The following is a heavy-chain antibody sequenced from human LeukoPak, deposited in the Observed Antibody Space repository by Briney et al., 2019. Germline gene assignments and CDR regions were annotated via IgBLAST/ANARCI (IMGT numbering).Heavy chain of an antibody. D-gene: IGHD3-16*01. CDR3: AKDLGDARSWYLDY. V-gene: IGHV3-30*18. CDR1: GFAFGSYV. Sequence: PGGSLRLSCAASGFAFGSYVMHWVRQTPGKGLEGVAVIAHDGSIKYYGESVKGRFTISRDSSKNTLYLQMNSLRNEDTAVYYCAKDLGDARSWYLDYWGQGTLVTVSS. CDR2: IAHDGSIK. J-gene: IGHJ4*02.